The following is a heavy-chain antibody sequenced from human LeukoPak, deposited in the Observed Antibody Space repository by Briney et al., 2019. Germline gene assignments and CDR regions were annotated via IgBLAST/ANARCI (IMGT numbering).Heavy chain of an antibody. CDR1: GYTFTSYW. D-gene: IGHD4-17*01. V-gene: IGHV5-51*01. CDR2: IYPGDSDT. CDR3: ARRPPFFSTTGDYFDY. J-gene: IGHJ4*02. Sequence: GESLKISCQGSGYTFTSYWITWVRQAPGKGLEWMGIIYPGDSDTRYSPSLQGQVTISADKSTNTAYLQWSSLKASDTAMYYRARRPPFFSTTGDYFDYWGQGTLVTVFS.